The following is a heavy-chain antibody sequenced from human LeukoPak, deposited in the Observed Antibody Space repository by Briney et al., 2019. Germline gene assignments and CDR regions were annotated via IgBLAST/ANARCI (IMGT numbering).Heavy chain of an antibody. J-gene: IGHJ4*02. CDR3: ATSVEGHFDY. Sequence: GGSLRLSCAASGFTFNSYSMNWVRQAPGKGLEWIAYITSNLATIRYADSVKGRFTFSRDNAGKSLFLHMNSLRDDDTAVYYCATSVEGHFDYWGQGTLVTVSS. CDR1: GFTFNSYS. CDR2: ITSNLATI. V-gene: IGHV3-48*02. D-gene: IGHD2-21*01.